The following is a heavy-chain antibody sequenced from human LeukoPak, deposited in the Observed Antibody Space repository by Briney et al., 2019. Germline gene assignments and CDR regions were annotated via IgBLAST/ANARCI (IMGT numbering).Heavy chain of an antibody. D-gene: IGHD6-19*01. CDR2: IYYSGST. J-gene: IGHJ4*02. V-gene: IGHV4-59*01. Sequence: SETLSLTCTVSGGSISSYYWSWIRQPPGKGLEWIGYIYYSGSTNYNPSLKSRVTISVDTSKNQFSLKLSSVTAADTAVYYCARERVAVAGTRFDYWGQGILVTVSS. CDR1: GGSISSYY. CDR3: ARERVAVAGTRFDY.